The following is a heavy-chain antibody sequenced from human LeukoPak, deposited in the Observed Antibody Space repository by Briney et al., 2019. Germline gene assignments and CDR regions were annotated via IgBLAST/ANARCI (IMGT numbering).Heavy chain of an antibody. CDR1: GYTFTSYY. CDR3: AREGGYYYDSSGYSESFDY. Sequence: ASVKVSCKASGYTFTSYYMHWVRQAPGQGLEWMGIINPSGGSTSYAQKFQGRVTVTRDMSTSTAYMELSSLRSEDTAVYYCAREGGYYYDSSGYSESFDYWGQGTLVTVSS. J-gene: IGHJ4*02. V-gene: IGHV1-46*01. D-gene: IGHD3-22*01. CDR2: INPSGGST.